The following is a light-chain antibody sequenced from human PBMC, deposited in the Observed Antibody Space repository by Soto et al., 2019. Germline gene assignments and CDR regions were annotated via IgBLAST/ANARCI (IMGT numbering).Light chain of an antibody. CDR3: SLYTSSSTFHVV. CDR1: SSDVGSYNR. Sequence: QSVLTQPPSVSGSPGQSVTISCTGTSSDVGSYNRVSWYQQPPGTAPKLMIYEVSNRPSGVPDRFSGSKSGNTASLTISGLQAEDEADYYCSLYTSSSTFHVVFGGGTKVTVL. CDR2: EVS. J-gene: IGLJ2*01. V-gene: IGLV2-18*01.